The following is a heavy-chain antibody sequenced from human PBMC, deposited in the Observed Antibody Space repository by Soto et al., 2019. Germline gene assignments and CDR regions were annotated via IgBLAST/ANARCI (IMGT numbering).Heavy chain of an antibody. CDR1: GFTFSSYW. D-gene: IGHD2-2*01. CDR2: IKQDGSEK. V-gene: IGHV3-7*01. J-gene: IGHJ6*03. Sequence: GGSLRLSCAASGFTFSSYWMSWVRQAPGKGLEWVANIKQDGSEKYYVDSVKGRFTISRDNAKNSLYLQMNSLRADDTAVYYCARDGVVPAAMRPGYYYYMDVWGKGTTVTVSS. CDR3: ARDGVVPAAMRPGYYYYMDV.